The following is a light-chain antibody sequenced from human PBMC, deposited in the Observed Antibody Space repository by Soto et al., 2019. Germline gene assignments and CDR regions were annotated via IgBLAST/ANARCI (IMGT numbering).Light chain of an antibody. J-gene: IGKJ4*01. CDR3: QQYSAWPLT. V-gene: IGKV3D-15*01. CDR2: GIS. Sequence: EIVKTQSPVTLSVSPGESATLSCRASQIIRSTYLAWYQQKPGQAPRLLIYGISNRATGIPDRFSGSGSATEFTLTISSLQSEDAAVYYCQQYSAWPLTFGGGTKVEIK. CDR1: QIIRSTY.